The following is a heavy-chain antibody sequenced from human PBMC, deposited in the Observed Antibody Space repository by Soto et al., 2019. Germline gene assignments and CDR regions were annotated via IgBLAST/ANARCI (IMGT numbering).Heavy chain of an antibody. CDR3: ARDGDYYDSSGYYLRDAFDI. CDR1: GFTFSDHY. Sequence: QVQLVESGGGLVKPGGSLRLSCAASGFTFSDHYMSWIRQAPGTGLEWISYISGSGGIIYHADSVKGRFTISRDNTKNSLYLQMNSLRAGDTAVYYCARDGDYYDSSGYYLRDAFDIWGQGTTVTVSS. D-gene: IGHD3-22*01. V-gene: IGHV3-11*01. CDR2: ISGSGGII. J-gene: IGHJ3*02.